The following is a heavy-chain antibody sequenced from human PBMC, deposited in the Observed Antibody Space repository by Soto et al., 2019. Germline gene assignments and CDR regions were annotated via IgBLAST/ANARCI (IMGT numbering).Heavy chain of an antibody. V-gene: IGHV1-8*02. CDR3: GRGPSPRAPAGGTPYYYAMDV. D-gene: IGHD6-13*01. CDR2: MNPINGAT. Sequence: ASVKVSCKASGYDFTAYDINWVRQASGQGLEWMGWMNPINGATGTARRFQGRVSLSRNTATGTAYLELTSLRSDDTAVYYCGRGPSPRAPAGGTPYYYAMDVWGQGTTVSVSS. J-gene: IGHJ6*02. CDR1: GYDFTAYD.